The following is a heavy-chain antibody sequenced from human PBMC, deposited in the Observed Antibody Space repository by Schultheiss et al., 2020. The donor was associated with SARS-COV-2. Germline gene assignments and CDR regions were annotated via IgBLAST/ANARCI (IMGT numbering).Heavy chain of an antibody. Sequence: SETLSLTCTVSGGSISSSYWSWIRQPPGKGLEWIGSIYHSGSTYYNPSLKSRVTISVDTSKNQFSLKLSSVTAADTAVYYCARDRGYYGSGRKNWFDPWGQGTLVTVSS. CDR2: IYHSGST. CDR1: GGSISSSY. CDR3: ARDRGYYGSGRKNWFDP. J-gene: IGHJ5*02. D-gene: IGHD3-10*01. V-gene: IGHV4-59*12.